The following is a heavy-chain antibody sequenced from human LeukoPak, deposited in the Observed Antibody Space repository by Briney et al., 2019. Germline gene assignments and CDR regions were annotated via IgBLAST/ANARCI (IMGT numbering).Heavy chain of an antibody. V-gene: IGHV3-21*01. J-gene: IGHJ5*02. CDR2: ISSSSSYI. Sequence: GGSLRLSCAASGFTFSSYSMNWVRQAPGKGLEWVSSISSSSSYIYYADSVKGRFTISRDNAKNSLYLQMNSLGAEDTAVYYCAREDYGDYGWFDPWGQGTLVTVSS. CDR3: AREDYGDYGWFDP. CDR1: GFTFSSYS. D-gene: IGHD4-17*01.